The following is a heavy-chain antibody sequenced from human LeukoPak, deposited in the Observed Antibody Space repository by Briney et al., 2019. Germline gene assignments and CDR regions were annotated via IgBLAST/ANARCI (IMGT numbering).Heavy chain of an antibody. D-gene: IGHD1-14*01. J-gene: IGHJ4*02. CDR2: IYYSGST. CDR3: ASRSEPDY. Sequence: SETLSLTCTVSGGSISSSSYYWGWIRQPPGKGLEWIGSIYYSGSTYYNPSLKSRVTISVDTSKNQFSLKLSSVTAADTAVYYCASRSEPDYWGQGTLVTVSS. CDR1: GGSISSSSYY. V-gene: IGHV4-39*07.